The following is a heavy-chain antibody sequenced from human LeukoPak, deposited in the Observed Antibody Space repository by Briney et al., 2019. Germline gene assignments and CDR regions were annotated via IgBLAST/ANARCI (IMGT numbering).Heavy chain of an antibody. V-gene: IGHV4-59*01. CDR2: IYYSGST. J-gene: IGHJ3*02. D-gene: IGHD3-22*01. CDR1: GGSISSYY. CDR3: ARDKGFDYYDSSGYQGPI. Sequence: SETLSLTCTVSGGSISSYYWSWIRQPPGKGLEWIGYIYYSGSTNYNPSLKSRVTISVDTSKNQFSLKLSSVTAADTAVYYCARDKGFDYYDSSGYQGPIWGQGTMVTVSS.